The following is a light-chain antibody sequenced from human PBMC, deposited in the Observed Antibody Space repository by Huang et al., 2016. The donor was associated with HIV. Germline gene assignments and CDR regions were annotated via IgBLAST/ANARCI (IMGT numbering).Light chain of an antibody. J-gene: IGKJ5*01. CDR3: QQYNSYSMT. CDR2: KAS. Sequence: DIQMTQSPSTLSASVGDRVTITCRASQTIRTWLAWYQQKPGQAPKVLIYKASSLQSGVPSRFSGSGSGTEFTLTISSLQPDEFATYYCQQYNSYSMTFGQGTRLDVK. CDR1: QTIRTW. V-gene: IGKV1-5*03.